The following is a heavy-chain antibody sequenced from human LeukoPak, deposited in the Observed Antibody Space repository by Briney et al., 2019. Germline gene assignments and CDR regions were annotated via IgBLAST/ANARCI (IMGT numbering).Heavy chain of an antibody. CDR1: GFTFSSYW. V-gene: IGHV3-7*01. CDR2: IKQDGSEK. J-gene: IGHJ4*02. Sequence: GGSLRLSCAASGFTFSSYWMSWVRQAPGKGLEWVANIKQDGSEKYYVDSVKGRFTISRDNAKNSLYLQMNSLRAEDTAVYYCARSKRWLQLLAYYFDYWGQGTLVTVSS. CDR3: ARSKRWLQLLAYYFDY. D-gene: IGHD5-24*01.